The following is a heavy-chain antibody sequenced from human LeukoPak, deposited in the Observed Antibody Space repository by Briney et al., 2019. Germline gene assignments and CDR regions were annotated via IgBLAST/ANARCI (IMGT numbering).Heavy chain of an antibody. CDR2: IIPIFGTA. CDR3: AREPREVGATTVFDY. D-gene: IGHD1-26*01. Sequence: SVKVSCKASGGTFSSYAISWVRQAPGQGLEWMGGIIPIFGTANYAQKFQGRVTITADKSTSTAYMELSSLRSEDTAVYYCAREPREVGATTVFDYWGQGTLVTVSS. CDR1: GGTFSSYA. V-gene: IGHV1-69*06. J-gene: IGHJ4*02.